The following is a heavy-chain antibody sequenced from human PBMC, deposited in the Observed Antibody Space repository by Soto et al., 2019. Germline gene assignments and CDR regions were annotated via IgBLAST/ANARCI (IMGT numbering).Heavy chain of an antibody. D-gene: IGHD5-12*01. J-gene: IGHJ4*02. V-gene: IGHV4-39*01. CDR1: GGSISSSSYY. CDR2: IYYSGST. CDR3: ATPDGYSGYLDY. Sequence: SETLSLTCTVSGGSISSSSYYWGWIRQPPGKGLEWIGSIYYSGSTYYNPSLKSRVTISVDTSKNQFSLKLSSVTAADTAVYYCATPDGYSGYLDYWGQGTLVTVSS.